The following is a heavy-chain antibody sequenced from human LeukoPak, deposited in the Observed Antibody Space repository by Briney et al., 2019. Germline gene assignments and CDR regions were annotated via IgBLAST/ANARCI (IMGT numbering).Heavy chain of an antibody. J-gene: IGHJ4*02. CDR3: ARDRENSYFDY. CDR2: IWYDGSNK. CDR1: GFTFSSYG. D-gene: IGHD4-23*01. V-gene: IGHV3-33*01. Sequence: GGSLRLSCAASGFTFSSYGMHWVRQAPGKGLEWVAVIWYDGSNKYYADSVKGRFTISRDNSKNTKNTLYLQMNSLRAEDTAVYYCARDRENSYFDYWGQGTQVSVSS.